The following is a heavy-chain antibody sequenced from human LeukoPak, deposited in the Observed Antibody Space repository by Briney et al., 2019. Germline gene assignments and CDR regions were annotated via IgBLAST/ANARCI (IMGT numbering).Heavy chain of an antibody. CDR3: ALVVVGGEAFDAFDI. CDR1: GGSISSSNS. Sequence: KSSETLSLTCAVSGGSISSSNSYIWVRQPPEKGLEWIGQIYHSGSTNYNPSLKSRVTISVDTSKNQFSLKLSSVTAADTAVYYCALVVVGGEAFDAFDIWGQGTMVTVSS. D-gene: IGHD2-2*01. V-gene: IGHV4-4*02. CDR2: IYHSGST. J-gene: IGHJ3*02.